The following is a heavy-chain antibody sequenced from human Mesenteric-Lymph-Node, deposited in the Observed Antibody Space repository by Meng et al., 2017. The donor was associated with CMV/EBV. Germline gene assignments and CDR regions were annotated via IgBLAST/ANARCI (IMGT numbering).Heavy chain of an antibody. CDR1: GFTFSSYS. CDR2: ISDDGVSE. Sequence: GESLKISCAASGFTFSSYSMNWVRQAPGKGLEWVAVISDDGVSEFYADSVKGRFAISRDNSKSTLYLLMNSLRAEDTALFYCARAVGGNSLIDYWGQGTLVTVSS. D-gene: IGHD4-23*01. CDR3: ARAVGGNSLIDY. J-gene: IGHJ4*02. V-gene: IGHV3-30*03.